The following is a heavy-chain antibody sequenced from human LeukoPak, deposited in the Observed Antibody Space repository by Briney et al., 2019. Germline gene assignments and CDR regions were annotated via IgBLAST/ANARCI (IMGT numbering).Heavy chain of an antibody. CDR2: INSDGSST. J-gene: IGHJ4*02. V-gene: IGHV3-74*01. CDR3: ARGGLEGATFWFLY. Sequence: GGSLRLSCAASGFTFSSYWMHWVRQAPGKGLVWVSRINSDGSSTSYADSVKGRFTISRDNAKNTLYLQMNSLRAEDTAVYYCARGGLEGATFWFLYWGQGTLVTVSS. CDR1: GFTFSSYW. D-gene: IGHD1-26*01.